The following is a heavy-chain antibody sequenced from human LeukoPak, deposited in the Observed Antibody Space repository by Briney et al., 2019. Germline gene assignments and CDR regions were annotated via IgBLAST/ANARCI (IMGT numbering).Heavy chain of an antibody. CDR1: GGSFSGYY. J-gene: IGHJ4*02. V-gene: IGHV4-34*01. CDR2: INHSGNS. Sequence: PSETLSLTCSVYGGSFSGYYWRWIRQPPGKGLEWIGEINHSGNSNYNPSLKSRVTISVDTSKNQFSLKLNSVTAADTGVYYRARGLTHWGQGTLVTVSS. CDR3: ARGLTH.